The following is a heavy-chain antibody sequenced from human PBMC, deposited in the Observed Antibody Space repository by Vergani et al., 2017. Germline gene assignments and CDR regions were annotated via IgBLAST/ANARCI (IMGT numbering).Heavy chain of an antibody. CDR1: GYTFTSYG. CDR3: ARLARYCSSTSCESPPYYYGMDV. V-gene: IGHV1-18*01. Sequence: QVQLVQSGAEVKKPGASVKVSCKASGYTFTSYGISWVRQAPGQGLEWMGWISAYNGNTNYAQKLQGRVTMTKDTSTSTAYMELRSLRSDDTAVYYCARLARYCSSTSCESPPYYYGMDVWGQGTTVTVSS. CDR2: ISAYNGNT. J-gene: IGHJ6*02. D-gene: IGHD2-2*01.